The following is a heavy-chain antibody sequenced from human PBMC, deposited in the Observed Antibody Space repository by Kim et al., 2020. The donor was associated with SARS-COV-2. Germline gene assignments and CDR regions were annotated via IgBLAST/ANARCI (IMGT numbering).Heavy chain of an antibody. CDR3: ARDRETGGMDV. D-gene: IGHD3-10*01. Sequence: GGSLRLSCAASGFTFSNYWMHWVRQAPGKGPVWVSDINIDGDRATYAASEKGRFTTSRENAKNTLYLQMNRLGAEDTGVYYCARDRETGGMDVWGQGTT. J-gene: IGHJ6*02. CDR1: GFTFSNYW. CDR2: INIDGDRA. V-gene: IGHV3-74*03.